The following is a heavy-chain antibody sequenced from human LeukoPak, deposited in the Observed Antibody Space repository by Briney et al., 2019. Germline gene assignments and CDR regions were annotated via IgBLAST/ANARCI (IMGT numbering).Heavy chain of an antibody. CDR3: ARVTVDHGSSWTGYSDY. Sequence: ASVKVSCKASGYTFTSYGISWVRQAPGQGLEWMGWISAYNGNTNYAQKLQGRVTMTTDTSTSTAYMELRSLRSDDTAVYYCARVTVDHGSSWTGYSDYWGQGTLVTVSS. V-gene: IGHV1-18*01. D-gene: IGHD6-13*01. CDR2: ISAYNGNT. CDR1: GYTFTSYG. J-gene: IGHJ4*02.